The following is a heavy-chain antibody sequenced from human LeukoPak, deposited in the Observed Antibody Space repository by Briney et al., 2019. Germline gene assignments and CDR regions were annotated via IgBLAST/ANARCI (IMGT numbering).Heavy chain of an antibody. V-gene: IGHV4-34*01. Sequence: SETLSLTCAVYGGSFSGYYWSWIRQPPGKGLEWIGEINHSGSTNYNPSLKSRVTISVDTSKNQFSVKLSSVTAADTAVYYCARGGYRIFGVVNYYFDYWGQGTLVTVSS. CDR2: INHSGST. J-gene: IGHJ4*02. CDR3: ARGGYRIFGVVNYYFDY. D-gene: IGHD3-3*01. CDR1: GGSFSGYY.